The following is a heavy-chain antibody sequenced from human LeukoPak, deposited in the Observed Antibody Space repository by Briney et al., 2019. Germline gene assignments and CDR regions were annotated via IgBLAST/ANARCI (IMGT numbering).Heavy chain of an antibody. D-gene: IGHD3-10*01. CDR2: INHSGST. CDR1: GGSFSGYY. Sequence: PSETLSLTCAVYGGSFSGYYWSWIRQPPGKGLEWIGEINHSGSTNYNPSLKSRVTISVDTSKNLFSLKLSSVTAADTAVYYCARGKKWFGELLPYFNYWGQGTLVTVSS. V-gene: IGHV4-34*01. CDR3: ARGKKWFGELLPYFNY. J-gene: IGHJ4*02.